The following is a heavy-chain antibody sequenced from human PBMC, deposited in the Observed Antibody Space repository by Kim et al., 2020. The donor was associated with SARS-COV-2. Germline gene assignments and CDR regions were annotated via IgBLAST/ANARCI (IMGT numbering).Heavy chain of an antibody. V-gene: IGHV4-4*02. D-gene: IGHD3-3*01. CDR2: IYHSGST. Sequence: SETLSLTCAVSGGSISSSNWWSWGRQPPGKGLVWIGEIYHSGSTNYYPPLTSRVTISVDKSKNQFSLRLSSVTAADAAVYYCAGGDFWSGDGTGFDPWGQGTLVTVSS. CDR1: GGSISSSNW. CDR3: AGGDFWSGDGTGFDP. J-gene: IGHJ5*02.